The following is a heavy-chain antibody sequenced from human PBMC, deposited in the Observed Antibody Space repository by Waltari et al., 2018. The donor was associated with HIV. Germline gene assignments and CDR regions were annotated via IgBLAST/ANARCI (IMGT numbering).Heavy chain of an antibody. CDR3: ARGQPPGVLIIRALYYYGMDV. J-gene: IGHJ6*02. Sequence: QVQLQESGPGLVKPSQTLSLTCTVSGGSISSGDYYWGWIRQPPRKGLEWIGYIYYSGSTYYNPSLKSRVTISVDTSKNQFSLKLSSVTAADTAVYYCARGQPPGVLIIRALYYYGMDVWGQGTTVTVSS. D-gene: IGHD3-3*01. V-gene: IGHV4-30-4*01. CDR2: IYYSGST. CDR1: GGSISSGDYY.